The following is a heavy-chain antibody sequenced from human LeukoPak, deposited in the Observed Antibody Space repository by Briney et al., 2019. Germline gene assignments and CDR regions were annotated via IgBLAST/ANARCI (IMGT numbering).Heavy chain of an antibody. J-gene: IGHJ4*02. CDR1: GFTFSSYG. Sequence: PGRSLRLSCAASGFTFSSYGMHWVRQAPGKGLEWVAVISYDGSNKYYADSVKGRFTISRDNSKNTLYLQMNSLRAEDTAVYYCAKDTSTVTPYYFGYWGQGTLVTVSS. CDR2: ISYDGSNK. D-gene: IGHD4-17*01. V-gene: IGHV3-30*18. CDR3: AKDTSTVTPYYFGY.